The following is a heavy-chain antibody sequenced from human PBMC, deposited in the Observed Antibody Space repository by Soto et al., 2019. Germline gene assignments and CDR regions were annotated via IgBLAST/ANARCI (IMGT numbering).Heavy chain of an antibody. CDR1: GGTFSSYT. Sequence: ASVKVSCKASGGTFSSYTISWVRQAPGQGLEWMGRIIPILGIANYAQKFQGRVTITADKSTSTAYMELSSLRSEDTAVYYCARESGGDYPPASANLVYWGQGTLVTVSS. CDR3: ARESGGDYPPASANLVY. J-gene: IGHJ4*02. CDR2: IIPILGIA. V-gene: IGHV1-69*04. D-gene: IGHD4-17*01.